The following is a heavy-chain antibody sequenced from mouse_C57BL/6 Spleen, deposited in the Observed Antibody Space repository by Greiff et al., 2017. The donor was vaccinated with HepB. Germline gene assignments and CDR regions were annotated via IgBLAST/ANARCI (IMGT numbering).Heavy chain of an antibody. CDR2: IYPGSGST. V-gene: IGHV1-55*01. Sequence: QVQLQQSGAELVKPGASVKMSCKASGYTFPSYWITWVKQRPGQGLEWIGDIYPGSGSTNYNEKFKSKATLTVDTSSSTAYMQLSSLTSEDAAVYYCARGLDYWGQGTTLTVSS. CDR3: ARGLDY. CDR1: GYTFPSYW. J-gene: IGHJ2*01. D-gene: IGHD3-3*01.